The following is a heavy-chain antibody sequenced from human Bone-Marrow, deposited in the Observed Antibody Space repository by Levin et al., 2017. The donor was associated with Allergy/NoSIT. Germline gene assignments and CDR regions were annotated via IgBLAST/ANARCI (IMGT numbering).Heavy chain of an antibody. CDR2: IYHNGKT. D-gene: IGHD2-15*01. CDR1: GSSFSSGFH. Sequence: SCNVSGSSFSSGFHWGWIRQPPGKGLEWIGSIYHNGKTNYNPSLKSRVTVSLDTSKNQFSLSLTSVTAADTALYYCARVVGVMIPAAIDFWGQGTLVTVSS. V-gene: IGHV4-38-2*02. J-gene: IGHJ4*02. CDR3: ARVVGVMIPAAIDF.